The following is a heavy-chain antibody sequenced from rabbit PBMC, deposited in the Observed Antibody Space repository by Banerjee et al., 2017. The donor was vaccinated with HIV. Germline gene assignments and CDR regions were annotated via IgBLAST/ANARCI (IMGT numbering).Heavy chain of an antibody. CDR1: GFSFSSRYY. CDR2: INTGSSGST. Sequence: QSLEESGGDLVKPGASLTLTCTASGFSFSSRYYMCWVRQAPGKGLVWIACINTGSSGSTNYASWAKGRVTIPKTSSTTVTLQMTSLTAADTAAYFCARETSGGWGVVLYYFRLWGQGTLVTVS. J-gene: IGHJ4*01. D-gene: IGHD4-1*01. CDR3: ARETSGGWGVVLYYFRL. V-gene: IGHV1S40*01.